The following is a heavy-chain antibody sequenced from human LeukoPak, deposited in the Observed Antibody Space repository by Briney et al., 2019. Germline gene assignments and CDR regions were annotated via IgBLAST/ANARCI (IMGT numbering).Heavy chain of an antibody. CDR2: MYYSGST. D-gene: IGHD3-22*01. J-gene: IGHJ5*02. V-gene: IGHV4-30-4*01. Sequence: PSQTLSLTCTVSGGSISSGDYYWSWVRQPPGKGLEWIGYMYYSGSTYYNPSLKSRVVISVDTSKNQFSLKLSSVTAADTAVYYCARPYYYDSRIDPWGQGILVTVSS. CDR3: ARPYYYDSRIDP. CDR1: GGSISSGDYY.